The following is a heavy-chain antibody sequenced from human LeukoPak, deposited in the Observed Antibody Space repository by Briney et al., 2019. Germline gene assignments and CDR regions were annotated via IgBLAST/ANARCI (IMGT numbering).Heavy chain of an antibody. CDR3: ARQFGGWSRVVDYFDY. D-gene: IGHD2-15*01. J-gene: IGHJ4*02. CDR1: GYSISSGYY. V-gene: IGHV4-38-2*02. CDR2: IYHSGST. Sequence: PSETLSLTCTVSGYSISSGYYWGWIRQPPGKGLEWIGSIYHSGSTYYNPSLKSRVTISVDTSKNQFSLKVNSLTAADTAVYYCARQFGGWSRVVDYFDYWGQGTLVTVSS.